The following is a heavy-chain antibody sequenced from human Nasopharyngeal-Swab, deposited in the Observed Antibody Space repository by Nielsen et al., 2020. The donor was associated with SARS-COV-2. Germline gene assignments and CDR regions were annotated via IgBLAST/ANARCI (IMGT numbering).Heavy chain of an antibody. Sequence: WVRQAPGQGLEWMGRINPNSGGTNYAQKFQGRVTMTRDTSISTAYMELSSLRSEDTAVYYCARSGPYYYDSSAFDYWGQGTLVTVSS. D-gene: IGHD3-22*01. V-gene: IGHV1-2*06. CDR3: ARSGPYYYDSSAFDY. J-gene: IGHJ4*02. CDR2: INPNSGGT.